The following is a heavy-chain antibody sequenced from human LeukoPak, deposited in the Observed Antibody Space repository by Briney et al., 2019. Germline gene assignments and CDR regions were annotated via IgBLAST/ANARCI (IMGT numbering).Heavy chain of an antibody. J-gene: IGHJ4*02. CDR1: GGSISSSSYY. CDR2: IYYSGST. D-gene: IGHD2-2*01. CDR3: ARHPRYCSSSSCYRGGDFDY. Sequence: SETLSLTCTVSGGSISSSSYYWGWIRQPPGKGLEWIGSIYYSGSTYYNPSLKSRVTISVDTSKNQFSLKLSSVTAADTAVYYCARHPRYCSSSSCYRGGDFDYWGQGTLVTVSP. V-gene: IGHV4-39*01.